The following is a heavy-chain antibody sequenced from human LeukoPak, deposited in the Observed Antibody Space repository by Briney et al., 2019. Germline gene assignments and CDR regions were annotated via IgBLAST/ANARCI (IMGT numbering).Heavy chain of an antibody. D-gene: IGHD4-11*01. Sequence: PGGSLRLSCAASGFTFSSYGMHWVRQAPGKGLEWVAIIWYDGSNKYYADSVKGRFTISRDNSKNTLYLQMNSLRAEDTAVYYCARSASPMTTVTTRQTGFDPWGQGTLVTVSS. CDR1: GFTFSSYG. V-gene: IGHV3-33*01. CDR3: ARSASPMTTVTTRQTGFDP. CDR2: IWYDGSNK. J-gene: IGHJ5*02.